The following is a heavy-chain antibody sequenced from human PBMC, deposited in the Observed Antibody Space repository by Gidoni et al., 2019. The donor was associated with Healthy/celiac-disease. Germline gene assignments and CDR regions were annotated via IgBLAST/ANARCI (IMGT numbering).Heavy chain of an antibody. J-gene: IGHJ4*02. D-gene: IGHD3-22*01. Sequence: QVQLVESGGGVVQPGRSLRLPCAASGFTFISYAMHWVRQAPGKGLEWVAVISYDGSNKYYADSVKGRFTISRDNSKNTLYLQMNSLRAEDTAVYYCARDRRNSSGYYYGSSVEFDYWGQGTLVTVSS. CDR3: ARDRRNSSGYYYGSSVEFDY. CDR2: ISYDGSNK. CDR1: GFTFISYA. V-gene: IGHV3-30*01.